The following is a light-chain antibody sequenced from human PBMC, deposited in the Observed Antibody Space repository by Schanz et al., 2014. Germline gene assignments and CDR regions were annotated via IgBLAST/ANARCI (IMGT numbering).Light chain of an antibody. CDR2: DAS. CDR1: ESVGRW. CDR3: QQYNAYPYT. J-gene: IGKJ2*01. Sequence: DIQVTQSPSTLSASVGDRVTITCRTSESVGRWLAWYQQKPGKAPTLLIYDASRLESGVPSRFSGSGSATEFTLTISSLQPGDFATYFCQQYNAYPYTFGQGTKLEIK. V-gene: IGKV1-5*01.